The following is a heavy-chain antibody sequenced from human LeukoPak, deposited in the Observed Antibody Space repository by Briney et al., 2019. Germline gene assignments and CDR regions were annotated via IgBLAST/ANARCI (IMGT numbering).Heavy chain of an antibody. V-gene: IGHV4-61*08. D-gene: IGHD3-22*01. Sequence: PSETLSLTCTVSGGSISSGGYYWSWIRQPPGKGLEWIGYIYYSGSTNYNPSLKSRVTISEDTSNNQFSLKLSSVTAADTAVYYCARHPPRKEYYYDSSGYYSWFDPWGQGTLVTVSS. J-gene: IGHJ5*02. CDR3: ARHPPRKEYYYDSSGYYSWFDP. CDR2: IYYSGST. CDR1: GGSISSGGYY.